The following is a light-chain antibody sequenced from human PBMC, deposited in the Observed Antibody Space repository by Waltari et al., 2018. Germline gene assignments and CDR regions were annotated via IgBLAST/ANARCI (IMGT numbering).Light chain of an antibody. J-gene: IGKJ3*01. CDR3: QQYNNWPPFT. Sequence: EIVMTQSPATLSVSPGERATLSCGASQSVSRNLAWYQQKPGQAPRLLIYGASTRATGIPAWFSGSGSGTEFTLTISSLQSEDFAVYYCQQYNNWPPFTFGPGTKVDIK. V-gene: IGKV3-15*01. CDR1: QSVSRN. CDR2: GAS.